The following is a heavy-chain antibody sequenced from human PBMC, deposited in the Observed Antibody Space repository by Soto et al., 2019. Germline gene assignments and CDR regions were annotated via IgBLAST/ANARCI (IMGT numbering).Heavy chain of an antibody. Sequence: ASVKVSCKASGYTFTSYGISWVRQAPGQGLEWMGWISAYNGNTNYAQKLQGRVTMTTDTSTSTAYMELRSLRSDDTAVYYCARDRNYDILTGSDYWGQETLLTVSS. CDR2: ISAYNGNT. CDR3: ARDRNYDILTGSDY. J-gene: IGHJ4*02. D-gene: IGHD3-9*01. V-gene: IGHV1-18*01. CDR1: GYTFTSYG.